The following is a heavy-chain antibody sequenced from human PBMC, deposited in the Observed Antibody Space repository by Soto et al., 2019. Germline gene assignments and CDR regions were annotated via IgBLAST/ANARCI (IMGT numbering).Heavy chain of an antibody. D-gene: IGHD3-10*01. CDR1: GGSISSSSYY. CDR2: IYYSGST. Sequence: SETLSLTCTVSGGSISSSSYYWGWIRQPPGKGLEWIGSIYYSGSTYYNPSLKSRVTISVDTSRNQFSLKLTSVTAADTAVYYCVRRLSPGAYSDYWGQGTLVTVSS. CDR3: VRRLSPGAYSDY. J-gene: IGHJ4*02. V-gene: IGHV4-39*01.